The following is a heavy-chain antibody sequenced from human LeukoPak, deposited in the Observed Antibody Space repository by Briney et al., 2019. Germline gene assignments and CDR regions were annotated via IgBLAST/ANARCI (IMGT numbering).Heavy chain of an antibody. CDR1: GFTFSSYS. D-gene: IGHD3-22*01. CDR3: ARDLSDYYDSSGYFDY. Sequence: PGGSLRLSCAASGFTFSSYSMNWVRQAPGKGLEWVSSISSSSSYIYYADSVKGRFTISRDNAKNSLYLQMNSLRAEDTAVYYCARDLSDYYDSSGYFDYWGQGTLVTVSS. CDR2: ISSSSSYI. V-gene: IGHV3-21*01. J-gene: IGHJ4*02.